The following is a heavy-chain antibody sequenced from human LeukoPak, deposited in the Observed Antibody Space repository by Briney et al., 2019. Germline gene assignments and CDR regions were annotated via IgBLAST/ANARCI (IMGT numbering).Heavy chain of an antibody. J-gene: IGHJ4*02. CDR2: IIPIFGTA. CDR1: GGTFSSYA. D-gene: IGHD3/OR15-3a*01. Sequence: SVKVSCKASGGTFSSYAISWVRQAPGQGLEWMGGIIPIFGTANYAQKFQGRVTITADESTSTAYMELSSLRSEDTAVYYCASSPEGLDYGDYWGQGTLVTVSS. CDR3: ASSPEGLDYGDY. V-gene: IGHV1-69*13.